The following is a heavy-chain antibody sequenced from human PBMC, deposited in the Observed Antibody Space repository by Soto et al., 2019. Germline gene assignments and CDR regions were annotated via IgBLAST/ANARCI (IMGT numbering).Heavy chain of an antibody. Sequence: QVQLQESGPGLVKPSQTLSLTCTVSGGSISSGGYYWSWIRQHPGKGLEWIGYIYYSGSTYYNPPLKRRVTISGDTSKNQFSLKLSSVTAADTAVYYCAREYGDYYDYWGQGTLVTVSS. J-gene: IGHJ4*02. CDR3: AREYGDYYDY. CDR2: IYYSGST. CDR1: GGSISSGGYY. D-gene: IGHD3-10*01. V-gene: IGHV4-31*03.